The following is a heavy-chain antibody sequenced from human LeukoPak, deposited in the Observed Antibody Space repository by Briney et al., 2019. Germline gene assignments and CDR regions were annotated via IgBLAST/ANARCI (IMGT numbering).Heavy chain of an antibody. CDR3: ARDRPDGYYFDY. CDR1: GFTFSSYA. D-gene: IGHD4-17*01. J-gene: IGHJ4*02. CDR2: ISYDGSNK. Sequence: PGGSLRLSCAASGFTFSSYAMPWVRQAPGKGLEWVAVISYDGSNKYYADSVKGRFTISRDNSKNTLYLQMNSLRAEDTAVYYCARDRPDGYYFDYWGQGTLVTVSS. V-gene: IGHV3-30-3*01.